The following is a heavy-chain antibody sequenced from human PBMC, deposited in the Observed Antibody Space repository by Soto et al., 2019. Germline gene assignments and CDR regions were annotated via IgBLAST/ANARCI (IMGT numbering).Heavy chain of an antibody. Sequence: PGGLLRLSCGPSGFTFNSYGMHWFRQAPLNVLEWVAVIWSDGSNKYYADSVKGRFTISRDNSKNTLYLQMNSLGAEDTAVYYCARIPQIAVAGTRFGYFDLWGRGTLVTVSS. CDR2: IWSDGSNK. D-gene: IGHD6-19*01. CDR3: ARIPQIAVAGTRFGYFDL. J-gene: IGHJ2*01. CDR1: GFTFNSYG. V-gene: IGHV3-33*01.